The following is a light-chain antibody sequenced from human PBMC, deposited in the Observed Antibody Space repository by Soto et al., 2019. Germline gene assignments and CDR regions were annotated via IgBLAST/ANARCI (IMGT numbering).Light chain of an antibody. CDR3: GAWDGSLSTGV. J-gene: IGLJ3*02. V-gene: IGLV1-51*01. Sequence: QSVLTQPPSVSAAPGQKVTISCSGSSSNIGNHFVSWYQQVPGTAPTLLIYDDDKRPSGIPDRFSGSKPGTSATLGITGLQSGDEDDYYCGAWDGSLSTGVFGGGTKLTVL. CDR2: DDD. CDR1: SSNIGNHF.